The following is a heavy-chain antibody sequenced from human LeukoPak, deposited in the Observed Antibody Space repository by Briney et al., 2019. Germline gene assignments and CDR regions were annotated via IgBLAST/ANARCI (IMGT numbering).Heavy chain of an antibody. J-gene: IGHJ5*02. CDR3: AKDQEDIVVVAAATQSFDP. Sequence: PSETLSLTYTVSGGSISSYYWSWIRQPAGKGLEWIGRIYTSGSTNYNPSLKSRVTMSVDTSKNQFSLKLSSVTAEDTAVYYCAKDQEDIVVVAAATQSFDPWGQGTLVTVSS. V-gene: IGHV4-4*07. CDR2: IYTSGST. CDR1: GGSISSYY. D-gene: IGHD2-15*01.